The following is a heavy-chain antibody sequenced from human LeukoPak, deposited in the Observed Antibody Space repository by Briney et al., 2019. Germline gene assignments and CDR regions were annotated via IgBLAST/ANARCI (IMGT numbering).Heavy chain of an antibody. J-gene: IGHJ4*02. D-gene: IGHD3-22*01. V-gene: IGHV1-46*01. CDR1: GYTFTGYY. CDR2: INPSGGST. CDR3: AREATTTMESSGRFDY. Sequence: GASVKVSCKASGYTFTGYYMHWVRQAPGQGLEWMGIINPSGGSTSYAQKFQGRVTMTRDMSTSTVYMELSSLRSEDTAVYYCAREATTTMESSGRFDYWGQGTLVTVSS.